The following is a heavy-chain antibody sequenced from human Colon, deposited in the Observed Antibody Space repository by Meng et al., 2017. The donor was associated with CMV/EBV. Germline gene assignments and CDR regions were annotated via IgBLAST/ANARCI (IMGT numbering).Heavy chain of an antibody. CDR1: GGSFSNYF. Sequence: QAPLPQWCAGMLKLSETLSLTCTVYGGSFSNYFVTWIRQPPGKGLEWIGEIYHSQLNYNPSLKSRVTISRDTSKNQFSLKLSSVNAADTAVYYCATGSSQAWELLHYWGQGTLVTVSS. CDR2: IYHSQL. V-gene: IGHV4-34*02. CDR3: ATGSSQAWELLHY. D-gene: IGHD1-26*01. J-gene: IGHJ4*02.